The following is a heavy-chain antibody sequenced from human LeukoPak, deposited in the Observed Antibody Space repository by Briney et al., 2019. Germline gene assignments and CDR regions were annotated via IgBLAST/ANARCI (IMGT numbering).Heavy chain of an antibody. CDR1: GGSISSYY. CDR3: TRGGEMATVDY. V-gene: IGHV4-59*01. D-gene: IGHD5-24*01. Sequence: SETLSLTCTVSGGSISSYYWSWIRQHPGKGLEWIGYIYYSGSTNYNPSLKSRVTILVDTSKNQFSLKLSSVTAADTAVYYCTRGGEMATVDYWGQGTLVTVSS. CDR2: IYYSGST. J-gene: IGHJ4*02.